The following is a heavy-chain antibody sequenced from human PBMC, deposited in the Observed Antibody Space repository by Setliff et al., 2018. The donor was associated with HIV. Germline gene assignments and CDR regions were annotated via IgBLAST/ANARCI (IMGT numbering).Heavy chain of an antibody. D-gene: IGHD6-19*01. V-gene: IGHV1-3*01. CDR3: ARGRHSSGSLEDAFDI. Sequence: ASVKVSCKASGYTFTNYAMQWVRQAPGQGLEWMGWINAGNGSTKYSQKFQGRVTITRDTFASIAYMELSSLRSEDTAVYYCARGRHSSGSLEDAFDIWGQGTMVTVSS. CDR1: GYTFTNYA. J-gene: IGHJ3*02. CDR2: INAGNGST.